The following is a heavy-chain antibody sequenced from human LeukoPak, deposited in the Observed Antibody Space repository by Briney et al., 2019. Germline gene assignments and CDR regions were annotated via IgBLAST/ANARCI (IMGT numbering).Heavy chain of an antibody. CDR1: GFTFSSYA. D-gene: IGHD2/OR15-2a*01. J-gene: IGHJ4*02. CDR3: ASLRNSDSDY. V-gene: IGHV3-23*01. Sequence: PGGSLRLSCAASGFTFSSYAMSWVRQAPGKGLEWVSGISGSGDSTYYAHSVKGRFTISRDNSKNTMYLQMNSLRAEDTAVYYCASLRNSDSDYWGQGTLVTVSS. CDR2: ISGSGDST.